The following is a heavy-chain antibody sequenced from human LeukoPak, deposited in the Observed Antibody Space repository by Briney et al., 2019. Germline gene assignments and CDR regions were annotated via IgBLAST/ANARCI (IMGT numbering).Heavy chain of an antibody. D-gene: IGHD2-2*01. Sequence: KPSETLSLTCAVYGGSFSGYYWSWLRQPPGKGLEWIGEINHSGSTNYNPSLKSRVTISVDTSKNQFSLNLTSVTAADTAVYYCARLKCISTTCPSRYVMDVWGQGTTVTVSS. CDR2: INHSGST. V-gene: IGHV4-34*01. CDR3: ARLKCISTTCPSRYVMDV. J-gene: IGHJ6*02. CDR1: GGSFSGYY.